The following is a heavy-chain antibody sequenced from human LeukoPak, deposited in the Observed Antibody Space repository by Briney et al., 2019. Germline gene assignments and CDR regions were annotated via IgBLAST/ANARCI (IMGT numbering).Heavy chain of an antibody. Sequence: GGSLRLSCAASGFTFSSYAMSWVRQAPGKGLEWVSAISGSGGSTYYADSVKGRFTISRDNSKNTLYLRMNSLGAEDTAVYYCAKDYSSSSLSRWFDPWGQGTLVTVSS. D-gene: IGHD6-6*01. J-gene: IGHJ5*02. V-gene: IGHV3-23*01. CDR1: GFTFSSYA. CDR3: AKDYSSSSLSRWFDP. CDR2: ISGSGGST.